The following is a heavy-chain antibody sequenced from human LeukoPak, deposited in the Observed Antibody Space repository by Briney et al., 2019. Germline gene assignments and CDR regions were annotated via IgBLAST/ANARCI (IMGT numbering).Heavy chain of an antibody. J-gene: IGHJ4*02. D-gene: IGHD3-22*01. Sequence: GGALQISLQGSGYRFTTYWIGWVRPVSGKGLEWVAMIHPSDSDPRYSPSFQGQVTISADKSINTAYLQWSSLKASDTAMYYCATGWRGTYYDPAHYWGQGTLVTVSS. CDR1: GYRFTTYW. CDR3: ATGWRGTYYDPAHY. V-gene: IGHV5-51*01. CDR2: IHPSDSDP.